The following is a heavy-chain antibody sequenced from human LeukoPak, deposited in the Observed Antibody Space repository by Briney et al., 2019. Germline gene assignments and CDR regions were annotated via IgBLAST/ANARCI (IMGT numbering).Heavy chain of an antibody. Sequence: SETLSLTCAVYGGSFSGYYWSWIRQPPGKGLEWIGEINHSGSTNYNPSLKSRVTISVDTSKNQFSLKLSSVTAADTAVYYCARDRRTGDYYMDVWGKGTTVTVSS. V-gene: IGHV4-34*01. CDR2: INHSGST. CDR3: ARDRRTGDYYMDV. CDR1: GGSFSGYY. D-gene: IGHD3-10*01. J-gene: IGHJ6*03.